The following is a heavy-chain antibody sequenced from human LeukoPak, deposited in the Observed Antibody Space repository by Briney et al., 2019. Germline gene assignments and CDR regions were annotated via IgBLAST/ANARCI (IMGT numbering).Heavy chain of an antibody. CDR3: ARDRGYFLDTSTSWIHDY. D-gene: IGHD3-22*01. CDR1: GFTFSSHA. V-gene: IGHV3-30*04. Sequence: GGSLRLSCEASGFTFSSHAMHWVRQTPGKGLEWVALISHDGSKEYYRDSVEGRFTISRDKSTSTLYLQMNSLRREDTAVYYCARDRGYFLDTSTSWIHDYWGQGTLVIVSS. J-gene: IGHJ4*02. CDR2: ISHDGSKE.